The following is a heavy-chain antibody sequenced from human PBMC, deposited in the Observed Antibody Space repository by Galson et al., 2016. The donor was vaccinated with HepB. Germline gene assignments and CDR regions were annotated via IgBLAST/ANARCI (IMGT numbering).Heavy chain of an antibody. J-gene: IGHJ4*02. V-gene: IGHV4-4*02. D-gene: IGHD3-10*01. CDR3: ANYYGSVSPIDY. Sequence: SRVTISLDQSKNQFSLKLTSVTAADTAVYYCANYYGSVSPIDYWGQGTLVTVSS.